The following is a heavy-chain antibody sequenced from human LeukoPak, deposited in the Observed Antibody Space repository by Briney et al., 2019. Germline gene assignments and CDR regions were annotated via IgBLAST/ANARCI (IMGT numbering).Heavy chain of an antibody. J-gene: IGHJ4*02. D-gene: IGHD6-13*01. CDR1: GGSISSSSYY. Sequence: SETLSLTCTVSGGSISSSSYYWGWIRQPPGKGLEWIGSIYYTGTTYYNPSLKSRVTISVDTSKNQFSLKVSSVTAADTAVYCYARRAASHSNFDYWGQGTLVTVSS. CDR2: IYYTGTT. V-gene: IGHV4-39*01. CDR3: ARRAASHSNFDY.